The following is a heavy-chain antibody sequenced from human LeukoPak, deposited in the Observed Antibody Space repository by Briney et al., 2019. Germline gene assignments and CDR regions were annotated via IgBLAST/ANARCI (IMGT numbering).Heavy chain of an antibody. CDR1: GYTFTSYG. CDR3: ARGRSDSGIVGTRVLGY. D-gene: IGHD1-26*01. J-gene: IGHJ4*02. Sequence: GASVKVSCKASGYTFTSYGISWVRQATGQGLEWMGWINPNSGNTGYAQKFQGRVTMTRNTSTSTAYMELRSLRSEDTAVYYCARGRSDSGIVGTRVLGYWGQGTLVTVSS. CDR2: INPNSGNT. V-gene: IGHV1-8*01.